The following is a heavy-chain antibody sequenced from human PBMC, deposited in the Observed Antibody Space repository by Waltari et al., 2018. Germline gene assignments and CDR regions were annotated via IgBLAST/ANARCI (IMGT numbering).Heavy chain of an antibody. CDR3: ARGLVRGVHDAFDI. J-gene: IGHJ3*02. V-gene: IGHV4-34*01. CDR2: INHRGST. Sequence: QVQLQQWGAVLLKPSETLSLTCAVYGGSFSGYYWRWHRQPPGKGLEWIGEINHRGSTNYNPSLKSRVTISVDTSKNQFSLKLSSVTAADTAVYYCARGLVRGVHDAFDIWGQGTMVTVSS. CDR1: GGSFSGYY. D-gene: IGHD3-10*01.